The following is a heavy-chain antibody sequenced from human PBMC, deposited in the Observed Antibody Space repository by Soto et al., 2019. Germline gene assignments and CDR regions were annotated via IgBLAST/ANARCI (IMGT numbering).Heavy chain of an antibody. Sequence: QITLKESGPMVVKPTQTLTLTCTFSGFSLSTSGVAVGWIRQPPGKALEWLALIYWDDGKRYSPSLKSRLIITKDTSKDQVVLTVNNMDPADTATYYCIKIPGHRNYYFDYWGQGILVTVSS. D-gene: IGHD2-2*02. CDR2: IYWDDGK. V-gene: IGHV2-5*02. J-gene: IGHJ4*02. CDR3: IKIPGHRNYYFDY. CDR1: GFSLSTSGVA.